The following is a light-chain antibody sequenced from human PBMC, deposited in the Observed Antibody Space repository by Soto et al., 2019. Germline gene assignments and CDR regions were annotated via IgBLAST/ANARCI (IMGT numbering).Light chain of an antibody. CDR2: LGS. V-gene: IGKV2-28*01. CDR1: QSLLHSNGYNY. CDR3: MQALQTPYT. Sequence: DIVMTQSPLSLPVTPGEPASISCRSSQSLLHSNGYNYLDWYLQKPGQSPQLLIYLGSNRASGVPDRFSGSGSGTDITLKICRVEAEDVGVYYCMQALQTPYTFGQGTKLEIK. J-gene: IGKJ2*01.